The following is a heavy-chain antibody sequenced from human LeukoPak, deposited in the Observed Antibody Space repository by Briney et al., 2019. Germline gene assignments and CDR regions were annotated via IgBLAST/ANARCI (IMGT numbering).Heavy chain of an antibody. CDR3: AKDLDGSGTYSADY. Sequence: PGGSLRLSCAASGLTFSHYAMNWIRQAPGKGLEWVSGISASGGSTYYADSVKGRFTISRDNSKSTLYLQMNSLRAEDTAVYYCAKDLDGSGTYSADYWGQGTLVTVSS. CDR1: GLTFSHYA. V-gene: IGHV3-23*01. CDR2: ISASGGST. J-gene: IGHJ4*02. D-gene: IGHD3-10*01.